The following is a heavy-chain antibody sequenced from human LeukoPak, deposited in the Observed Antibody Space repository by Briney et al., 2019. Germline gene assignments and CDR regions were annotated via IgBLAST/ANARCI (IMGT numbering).Heavy chain of an antibody. V-gene: IGHV1-2*02. J-gene: IGHJ4*02. CDR3: ASAYCSGGDCYSFDY. Sequence: ASVKVSCKASRHPLTTYGISWVRQPPGLGLEWMGWINPTSAGTKHAQNFRGRVTMTRDTSMRTAFMELSRLSSDDTAVYYCASAYCSGGDCYSFDYWGQGTLVTVSS. CDR2: INPTSAGT. CDR1: RHPLTTYG. D-gene: IGHD2-15*01.